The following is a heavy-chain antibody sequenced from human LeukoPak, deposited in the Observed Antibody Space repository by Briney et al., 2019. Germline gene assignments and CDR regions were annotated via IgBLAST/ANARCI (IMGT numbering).Heavy chain of an antibody. V-gene: IGHV3-30*03. J-gene: IGHJ4*02. Sequence: GGSLRLSCAASGFTFSSYGMHWVRQAPGKGLEWVAVISYDGSNKYYADSVKGRFTISRDNSKNTLYLQMNSLRAEDTGVYYCASQGSTSRSDYWGQGTLVTVSS. CDR3: ASQGSTSRSDY. CDR1: GFTFSSYG. CDR2: ISYDGSNK. D-gene: IGHD1-1*01.